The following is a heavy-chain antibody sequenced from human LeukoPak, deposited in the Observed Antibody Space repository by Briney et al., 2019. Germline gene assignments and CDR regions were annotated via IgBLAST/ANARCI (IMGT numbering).Heavy chain of an antibody. D-gene: IGHD3-10*01. V-gene: IGHV3-48*03. CDR3: AKVAKYYYGSETYYFFEH. CDR2: ISDTGSTI. Sequence: PGGSLRLSCAASGFTFSSYELNWVRQAPGKGLEWVSYISDTGSTIYYADSVEGRFTISRDNAKNSLYLQMNSLRVEDTAVYYCAKVAKYYYGSETYYFFEHWGQGTPVTASS. J-gene: IGHJ4*02. CDR1: GFTFSSYE.